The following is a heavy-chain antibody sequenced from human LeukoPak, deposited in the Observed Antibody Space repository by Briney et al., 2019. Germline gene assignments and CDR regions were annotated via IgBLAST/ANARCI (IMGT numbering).Heavy chain of an antibody. CDR2: ISGSGDST. V-gene: IGHV3-23*01. D-gene: IGHD6-19*01. CDR3: ARRSGIAVAGAFDY. J-gene: IGHJ4*02. CDR1: GFTFSKYA. Sequence: GGSLSLSCAASGFTFSKYAMRWVRQAPGKGLEWVSGISGSGDSTYYADSLKGRFTLSRDNSKHTLYLQMNSLRAEDTAVYYCARRSGIAVAGAFDYWGQGTLVTVSS.